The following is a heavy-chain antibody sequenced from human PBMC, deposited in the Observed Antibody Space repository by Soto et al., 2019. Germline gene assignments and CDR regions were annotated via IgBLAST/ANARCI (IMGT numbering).Heavy chain of an antibody. D-gene: IGHD6-19*01. CDR1: GYPFTGCG. J-gene: IGHJ3*02. CDR3: ARDPVSSGYAFDI. CDR2: SSAHNGNT. V-gene: IGHV1-18*04. Sequence: QVQLVQSGAEVKKPGASVKVSCRAPGYPFTGCGITWVPQAPGQGPEWMGWSSAHNGNTNDPQKLQGRVSMTTDTSTSTAYMELRSLRSDDTAVYYCARDPVSSGYAFDIWGQGTMVTVSS.